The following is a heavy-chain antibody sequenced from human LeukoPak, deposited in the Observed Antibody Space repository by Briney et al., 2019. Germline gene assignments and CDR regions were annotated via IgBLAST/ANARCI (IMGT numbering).Heavy chain of an antibody. D-gene: IGHD3-22*01. J-gene: IGHJ5*02. CDR1: GGSISSYY. CDR3: ARDHITMIKSWFDP. CDR2: IYTSGST. Sequence: PSETLSLTCTVSGGSISSYYWSWIRQPAGKGLEWIGRIYTSGSTNYNPSLRSRVTMSVDTSKNQFSLKLSSVTAADTAVYYCARDHITMIKSWFDPWGQGTLVTVSS. V-gene: IGHV4-4*07.